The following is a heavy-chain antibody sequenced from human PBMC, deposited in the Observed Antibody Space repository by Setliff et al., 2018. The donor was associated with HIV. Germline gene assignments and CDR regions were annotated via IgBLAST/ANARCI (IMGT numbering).Heavy chain of an antibody. V-gene: IGHV4-61*02. CDR3: ARGGGRVVRGLIGMYYFDY. CDR1: GGSIRNEDYF. D-gene: IGHD3-10*01. CDR2: FYTSGST. J-gene: IGHJ4*02. Sequence: PSETLSLTCTVSGGSIRNEDYFWSWIRQPAGKGLEWIGRFYTSGSTNYNPPFKSRVTISEGPSANQFSLELPPVTAADTAIYYCARGGGRVVRGLIGMYYFDYWGQGILVTVSS.